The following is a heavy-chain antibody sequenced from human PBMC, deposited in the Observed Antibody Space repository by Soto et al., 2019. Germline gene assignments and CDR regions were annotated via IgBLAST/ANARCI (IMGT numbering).Heavy chain of an antibody. CDR1: GFTFSSYA. D-gene: IGHD3-22*01. V-gene: IGHV3-30*04. CDR3: ARDRSYYYDSSGSYYFGY. J-gene: IGHJ4*02. CDR2: ISYDGSNK. Sequence: GGSLRLSCAASGFTFSSYAMHWVRQAPGKGLEWVAVISYDGSNKYYADSVKGRFTISRDNSKNTLYLQMNSLRAEDTAVYYCARDRSYYYDSSGSYYFGYWGQGTLVTVSS.